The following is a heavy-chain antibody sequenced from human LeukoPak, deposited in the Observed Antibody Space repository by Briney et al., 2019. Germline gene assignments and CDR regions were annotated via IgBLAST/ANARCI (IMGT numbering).Heavy chain of an antibody. CDR2: MNPNSGGT. CDR3: ARDLPVVIVPAANDFDY. V-gene: IGHV1-2*02. J-gene: IGHJ4*02. Sequence: ASVKVSCNASGYTFTGYYMHWVRQAPGQGLEWMGWMNPNSGGTNYAQKFQGRVTMTRDTSISTAYMELSRLRSDDTAVYYCARDLPVVIVPAANDFDYWGQGTLVTVSS. D-gene: IGHD2-2*01. CDR1: GYTFTGYY.